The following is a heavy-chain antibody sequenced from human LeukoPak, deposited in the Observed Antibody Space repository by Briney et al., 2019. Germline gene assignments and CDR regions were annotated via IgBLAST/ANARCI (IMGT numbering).Heavy chain of an antibody. Sequence: GGSLRLSCAASGFTFSSYGMHWLRQAPGKGLEWVAVIWYDGSNKYYADSVKGRFTISRDNSKNTLYLQMNSLRAEDTAVYYCAKGALGYYYYMDVWGKGTTVTVPS. CDR3: AKGALGYYYYMDV. CDR1: GFTFSSYG. V-gene: IGHV3-33*06. J-gene: IGHJ6*03. CDR2: IWYDGSNK. D-gene: IGHD3-16*01.